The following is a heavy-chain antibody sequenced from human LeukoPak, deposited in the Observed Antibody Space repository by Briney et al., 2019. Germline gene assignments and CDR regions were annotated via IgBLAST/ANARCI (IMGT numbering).Heavy chain of an antibody. J-gene: IGHJ4*02. CDR1: GFTFSSYS. CDR2: ISGSGDST. D-gene: IGHD3-22*01. Sequence: GGSLRLSCTASGFTFSSYSMNWVRQAPGKGLEWVSAISGSGDSTYYAESVEGRFTISRDNSKNTLYLQMNSLRAEDTAVYYCAKDRGYYDSSGYPRGVYWGQGTLVTVSS. V-gene: IGHV3-23*01. CDR3: AKDRGYYDSSGYPRGVY.